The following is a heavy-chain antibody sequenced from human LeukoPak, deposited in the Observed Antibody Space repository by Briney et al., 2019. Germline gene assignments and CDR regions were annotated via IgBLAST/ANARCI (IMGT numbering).Heavy chain of an antibody. CDR2: ISYDGSNK. CDR3: AIWDIVVVPAASDY. Sequence: PGRSLRLSCAASGFTFSSYAMHWVRQAPGKGLEWVAVISYDGSNKYYADSVKGRFTISRDNSKNTLYLQMNSLRAEDTAVYYCAIWDIVVVPAASDYWGQGTLVTVSS. D-gene: IGHD2-2*01. V-gene: IGHV3-30*04. CDR1: GFTFSSYA. J-gene: IGHJ4*02.